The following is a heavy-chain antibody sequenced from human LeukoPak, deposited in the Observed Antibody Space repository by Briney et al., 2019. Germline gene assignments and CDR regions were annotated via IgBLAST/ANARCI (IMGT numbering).Heavy chain of an antibody. Sequence: ASVKVSCKASGYTFTSYDINWVRQATGQGLEWMGWMNPNSGNTGYAQKFQGRVTITRNTSISTAYMELSRLRSDDTAVYYCARRTGTTYERFDYWGQGTLVTVSS. CDR2: MNPNSGNT. J-gene: IGHJ4*02. V-gene: IGHV1-8*03. CDR3: ARRTGTTYERFDY. CDR1: GYTFTSYD. D-gene: IGHD1-1*01.